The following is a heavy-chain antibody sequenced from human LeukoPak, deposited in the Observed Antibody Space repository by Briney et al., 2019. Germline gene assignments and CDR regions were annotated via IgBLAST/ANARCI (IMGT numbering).Heavy chain of an antibody. CDR2: IYYSGST. Sequence: SETLSLTCTVSGGPISPYYWSWIRQPPGKGLEWLRDIYYSGSTNYNPSLKSRVTFSVDTSKNQFSLKLNSVTAADTAVYYCARRAARTVMGYGDFNWFDPWGQGTLVTVSS. J-gene: IGHJ5*02. D-gene: IGHD4-17*01. V-gene: IGHV4-59*01. CDR3: ARRAARTVMGYGDFNWFDP. CDR1: GGPISPYY.